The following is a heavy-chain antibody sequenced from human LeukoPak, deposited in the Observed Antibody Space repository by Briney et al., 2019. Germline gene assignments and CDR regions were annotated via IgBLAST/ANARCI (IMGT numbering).Heavy chain of an antibody. Sequence: GGSLRLSCAASGFTFSSYGMHWVRQAPGKGLEWVAVISYDGSNKYYADSVKGRFTISRDNSKNTLYLQMNSLRAEDTAVYYCAKGGLVGATTGWGQGTLVTVSS. V-gene: IGHV3-30*18. J-gene: IGHJ4*02. CDR2: ISYDGSNK. CDR1: GFTFSSYG. CDR3: AKGGLVGATTG. D-gene: IGHD1-26*01.